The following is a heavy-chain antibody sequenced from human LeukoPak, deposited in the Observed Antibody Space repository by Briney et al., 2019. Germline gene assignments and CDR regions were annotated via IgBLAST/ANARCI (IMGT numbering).Heavy chain of an antibody. J-gene: IGHJ6*02. Sequence: GGSLRLSCAASGFTLSDYYMSWIRQAPGKGLEWVSYISSSGSTIYYADSVKGRFTISRDNAKNSLYLQMNSLRAEDTAVYYCAREQQLVKVYYYGMGVWGQGTTVTVSS. CDR1: GFTLSDYY. V-gene: IGHV3-11*01. D-gene: IGHD6-13*01. CDR3: AREQQLVKVYYYGMGV. CDR2: ISSSGSTI.